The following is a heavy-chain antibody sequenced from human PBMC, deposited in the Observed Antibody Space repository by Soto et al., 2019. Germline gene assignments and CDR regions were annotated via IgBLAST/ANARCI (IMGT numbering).Heavy chain of an antibody. D-gene: IGHD2-2*01. CDR2: IYYSRST. CDR1: GGSISSSSYY. V-gene: IGHV4-39*01. CDR3: ASCLIVVVPEA. J-gene: IGHJ5*02. Sequence: QLQLQESGPGLVKPSETLSLTCTVSGGSISSSSYYWGWIRQPPGKGLEWIGSIYYSRSTYYNPSLKSRVTISVDTSKNQFSLKLSSVTAADTAVYYCASCLIVVVPEAWGQGTLVTVSS.